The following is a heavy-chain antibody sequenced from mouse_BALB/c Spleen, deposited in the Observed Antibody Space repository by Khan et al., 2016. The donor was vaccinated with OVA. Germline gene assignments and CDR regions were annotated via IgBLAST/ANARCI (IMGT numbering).Heavy chain of an antibody. CDR1: GYSFTAYI. D-gene: IGHD3-1*01. CDR3: TRSGYGGFAY. J-gene: IGHJ3*01. CDR2: INPNNGDT. V-gene: IGHV1-18*01. Sequence: EVQLQQSGPDLVKPGASMKISCKASGYSFTAYIMNWVRRSHGKNLEWIGLINPNNGDTTYNQKFKGKATLTVDKSSSTAYMELLRLTSEDSAVLYGTRSGYGGFAYWGQGTLVTVSA.